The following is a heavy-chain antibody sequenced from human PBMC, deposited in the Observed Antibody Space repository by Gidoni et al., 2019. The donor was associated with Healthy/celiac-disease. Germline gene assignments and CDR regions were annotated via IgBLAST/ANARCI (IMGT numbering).Heavy chain of an antibody. CDR2: IYYSGST. CDR3: ARGIRFLEWLSYFDY. D-gene: IGHD3-3*01. J-gene: IGHJ4*02. Sequence: LVWIGSIYYSGSTYYNPSLKSRVTISVDTSKNQFSLKLSSVTAADTAVYYCARGIRFLEWLSYFDYWGQGTLVTVSS. V-gene: IGHV4-39*01.